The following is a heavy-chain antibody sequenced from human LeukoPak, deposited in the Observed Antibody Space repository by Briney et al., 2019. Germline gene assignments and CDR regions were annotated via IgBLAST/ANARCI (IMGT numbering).Heavy chain of an antibody. V-gene: IGHV4-39*07. CDR1: GGSISSSSYY. CDR3: ARVNGSPYYDFWSGSHAFDI. Sequence: SETLSLTCTVSGGSISSSSYYWGWIRQPPGKGLEWIGSIYYSGSTYYNPSLKSRVTISVDTSKNQFSLKLSSVTAADTAVYYCARVNGSPYYDFWSGSHAFDIWGQGTMVTVSS. CDR2: IYYSGST. D-gene: IGHD3-3*01. J-gene: IGHJ3*02.